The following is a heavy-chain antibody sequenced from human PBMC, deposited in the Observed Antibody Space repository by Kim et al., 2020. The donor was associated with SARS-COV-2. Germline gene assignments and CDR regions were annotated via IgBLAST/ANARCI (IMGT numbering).Heavy chain of an antibody. Sequence: GRFTNSRDNSKNTLYLQMNSRRAEDTAVYYCAGRHYYGSGSYYNAPFDYWGQGTLVTVSS. D-gene: IGHD3-10*01. CDR3: AGRHYYGSGSYYNAPFDY. V-gene: IGHV3-64*04. J-gene: IGHJ4*02.